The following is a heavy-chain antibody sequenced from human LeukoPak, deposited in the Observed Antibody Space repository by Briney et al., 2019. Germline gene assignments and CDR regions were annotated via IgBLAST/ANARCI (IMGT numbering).Heavy chain of an antibody. CDR3: ARALGPIEY. D-gene: IGHD3-10*01. Sequence: PGGSLRLSCEGSGFSFSDDYMSWLRQVPGKGLEWVSYMSSSGSTIFYADSVKGRFNISRDNAKKSLYLQMNSLRVEDTAVYYCARALGPIEYWGQGTLVTVSS. CDR1: GFSFSDDY. V-gene: IGHV3-11*04. CDR2: MSSSGSTI. J-gene: IGHJ4*02.